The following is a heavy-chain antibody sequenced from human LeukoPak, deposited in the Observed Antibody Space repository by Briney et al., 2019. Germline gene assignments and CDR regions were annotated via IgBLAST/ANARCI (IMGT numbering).Heavy chain of an antibody. CDR1: GGSISPYY. CDR2: IYYSGST. Sequence: SETLSLTCTVSGGSISPYYWSWIRQPPGKGLEWSGYIYYSGSTKYNTSLKSRVTISVDTSKNQFSLKLNSVTAADTAVYYCARGGCGGDCYLNWFDPWGQGTLVTVSS. CDR3: ARGGCGGDCYLNWFDP. D-gene: IGHD2-21*02. V-gene: IGHV4-59*01. J-gene: IGHJ5*02.